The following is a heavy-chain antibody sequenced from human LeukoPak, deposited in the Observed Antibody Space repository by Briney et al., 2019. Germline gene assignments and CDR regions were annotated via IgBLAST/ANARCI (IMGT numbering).Heavy chain of an antibody. CDR1: GFTFSSYA. CDR3: ASQRGYSYGYGY. J-gene: IGHJ4*02. V-gene: IGHV3-30*07. D-gene: IGHD5-18*01. CDR2: ISYDGSNK. Sequence: GGSLRLSCAASGFTFSSYAMHWVRQAPGKGLEWVAVISYDGSNKYYADSVKGRFTISRDNAKNSLYLQMNSLRAEDTAVYYCASQRGYSYGYGYWGQGTLVTVSS.